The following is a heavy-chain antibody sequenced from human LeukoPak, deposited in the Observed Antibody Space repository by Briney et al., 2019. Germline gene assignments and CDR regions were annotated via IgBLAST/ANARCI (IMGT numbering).Heavy chain of an antibody. Sequence: GGSLRLSCAASGFTFSTYWMHWVRQAPGKGLVWVSRIVSDGSTTTYADSVKGRFTISRDSAKNTLYLQMNSLRAEDTAVYYCGRDSRYSIDSWGQGTLVTVSS. CDR1: GFTFSTYW. J-gene: IGHJ4*02. D-gene: IGHD1-14*01. V-gene: IGHV3-74*01. CDR2: IVSDGSTT. CDR3: GRDSRYSIDS.